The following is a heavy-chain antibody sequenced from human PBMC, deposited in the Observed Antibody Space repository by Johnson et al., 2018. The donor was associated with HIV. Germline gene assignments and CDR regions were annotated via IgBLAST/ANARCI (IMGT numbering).Heavy chain of an antibody. V-gene: IGHV3-15*01. CDR1: GFTFSNVW. Sequence: VQLVESGGGVVQPGGSLRISCAGSGFTFSNVWMSWVRQVPGKGLEWVGRIKSKNDGGTTDYAAPVNGRFTISRDDSNNTLYLQMNSLRAEDTAVYYCARAGARAFDIWGQGTMVTASA. D-gene: IGHD1-26*01. J-gene: IGHJ3*02. CDR3: ARAGARAFDI. CDR2: IKSKNDGGTT.